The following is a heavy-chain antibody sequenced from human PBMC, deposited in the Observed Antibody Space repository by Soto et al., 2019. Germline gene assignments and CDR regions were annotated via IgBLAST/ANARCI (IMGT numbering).Heavy chain of an antibody. J-gene: IGHJ4*02. CDR3: AKGPTLSFWGPFLDY. V-gene: IGHV3-23*01. D-gene: IGHD3-16*02. Sequence: EVQLLESGGGLVQPGGSLRLSCVASRFTFSNYAMSWVRQAPGKGLEWVSGISAGGGSPYYADSVKGRFTISRDNSKNTLYLQMNRLRAEDTAVFYCAKGPTLSFWGPFLDYLGQGTLVTVSS. CDR1: RFTFSNYA. CDR2: ISAGGGSP.